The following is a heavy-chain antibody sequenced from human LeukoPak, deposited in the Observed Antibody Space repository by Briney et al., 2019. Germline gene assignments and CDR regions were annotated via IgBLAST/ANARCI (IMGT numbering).Heavy chain of an antibody. CDR1: GFTFSSYS. Sequence: GGSLRLSCAASGFTFSSYSMNWVRQAPGKGLEWVSSISSSSSYIYYADSVKGRFTISRDNAKNSLYLQMNSLRAEDTAVYYCARDPGSQQLVEVNWFDPWGQGTLVTVSS. J-gene: IGHJ5*02. CDR3: ARDPGSQQLVEVNWFDP. D-gene: IGHD6-13*01. V-gene: IGHV3-21*01. CDR2: ISSSSSYI.